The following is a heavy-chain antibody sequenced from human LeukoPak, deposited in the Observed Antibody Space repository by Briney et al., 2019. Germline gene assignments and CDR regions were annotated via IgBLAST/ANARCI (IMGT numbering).Heavy chain of an antibody. V-gene: IGHV3-30*02. CDR1: DFTFSNYG. CDR2: IRFDESRT. Sequence: GGSLRLSCAASDFTFSNYGMHWVRQAPGKGLEWVAFIRFDESRTFYGDSVKGRFIISRDNSENTLFLHMHSLRPEDTAVYYCAKALVLTVAGTYYVDHWGQGTLVTVSS. D-gene: IGHD6-19*01. J-gene: IGHJ4*02. CDR3: AKALVLTVAGTYYVDH.